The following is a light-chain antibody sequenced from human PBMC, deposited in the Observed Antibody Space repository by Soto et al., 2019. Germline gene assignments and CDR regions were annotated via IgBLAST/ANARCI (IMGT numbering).Light chain of an antibody. CDR2: AAS. J-gene: IGKJ5*01. CDR3: QQSYSTLIT. V-gene: IGKV1-39*01. CDR1: QSISSY. Sequence: DIQMTQSPSSLSASFGDRVTITCRASQSISSYLNWYQQKPGKAPKLLIYAASSLQSGVPSRFSGSGSGTDFTLTISSLQPEDFATYYCQQSYSTLITFGQGTRLEIK.